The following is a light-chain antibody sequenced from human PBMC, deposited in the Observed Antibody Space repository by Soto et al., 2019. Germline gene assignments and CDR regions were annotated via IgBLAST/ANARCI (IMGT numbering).Light chain of an antibody. J-gene: IGKJ2*01. V-gene: IGKV1-5*03. CDR3: QQWSLYSWP. CDR2: KTS. Sequence: INVKHSPSAVSAYVGDRVTIASRASQNIGVWLAWYQQKPGKVPSLLIYKTSTLEDGVPSRFSGTGSGTDFTLTIYNLQPDDVATYYCQQWSLYSWPFG. CDR1: QNIGVW.